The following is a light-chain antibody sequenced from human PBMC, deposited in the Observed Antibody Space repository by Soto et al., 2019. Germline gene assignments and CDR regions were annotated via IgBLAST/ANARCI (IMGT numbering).Light chain of an antibody. CDR1: SSNIGSNT. CDR3: ATWDDSLNGVV. V-gene: IGLV1-44*01. Sequence: QSVLTQPPSASGTPGQRVTISCSGSSSNIGSNTVNWYQQLPGTAPKLLIYSNNQRPSGVPDRFSGSKSGTSASLAISGLKSEDEADSYCATWDDSLNGVVFGGGAQLTVL. J-gene: IGLJ3*02. CDR2: SNN.